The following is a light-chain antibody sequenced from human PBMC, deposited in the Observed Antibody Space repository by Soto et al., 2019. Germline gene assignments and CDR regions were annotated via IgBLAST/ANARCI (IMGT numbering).Light chain of an antibody. CDR1: NSAVGGYNY. V-gene: IGLV2-14*01. J-gene: IGLJ2*01. CDR3: SSYTSSSTPVV. Sequence: QSALTQPASVSGSPGQSITISCTGTNSAVGGYNYVSWYQQHPGKAPKLMIYDVSNRPSGVSNRFSGSKSGNTASLTISGLQAEDDADYYCSSYTSSSTPVVFGGGTKLTVL. CDR2: DVS.